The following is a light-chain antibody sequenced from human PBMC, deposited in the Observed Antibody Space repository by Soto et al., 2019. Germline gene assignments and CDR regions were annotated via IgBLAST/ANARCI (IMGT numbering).Light chain of an antibody. J-gene: IGLJ1*01. CDR2: AVT. Sequence: QSVLTQPASVSGSPGQSITISCTGTSSDVGGYNYVSWYQQHPGKAPKLMIYAVTDRPSGVSSRFSGSKSGNTASLTISGLQADDEADYYCCLYIGATTYVFGTGTKVTVL. V-gene: IGLV2-14*01. CDR1: SSDVGGYNY. CDR3: CLYIGATTYV.